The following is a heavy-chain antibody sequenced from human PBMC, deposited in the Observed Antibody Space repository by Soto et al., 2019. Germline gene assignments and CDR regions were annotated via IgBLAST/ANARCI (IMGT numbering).Heavy chain of an antibody. V-gene: IGHV3-53*01. Sequence: GGSLRLSRAASGFTVSSNYMSWVRQAPGKGLEWVSVIYSGGSTYYADSVKGRFTISRDNSKNTLYLQMNSLRAEDTAVYYCAREKRWLHHDAFDIWGQGTMVTVSS. J-gene: IGHJ3*02. CDR1: GFTVSSNY. D-gene: IGHD5-12*01. CDR3: AREKRWLHHDAFDI. CDR2: IYSGGST.